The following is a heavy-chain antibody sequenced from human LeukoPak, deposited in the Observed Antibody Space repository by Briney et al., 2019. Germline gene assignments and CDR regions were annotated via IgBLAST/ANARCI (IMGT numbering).Heavy chain of an antibody. Sequence: GESLKISCKGSGYSFTSYWIGWVRQMPGKGLEWMVIINPSDSDTRYCPSFQGQVTISADKSISTAYLQWTSLKGSDTAMYYCARHRSDSSSSPIDYWGQGTLVTVSS. CDR3: ARHRSDSSSSPIDY. CDR1: GYSFTSYW. D-gene: IGHD6-6*01. V-gene: IGHV5-51*01. J-gene: IGHJ4*02. CDR2: INPSDSDT.